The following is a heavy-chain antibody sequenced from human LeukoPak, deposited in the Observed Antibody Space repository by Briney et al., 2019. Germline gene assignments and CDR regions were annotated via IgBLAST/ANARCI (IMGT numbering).Heavy chain of an antibody. CDR3: ARSPVAGTGIWYFDY. V-gene: IGHV4-39*07. Sequence: SETLSLTCTVSGGSISSSSYYWGWIRQPPGKGLEWIGSIYYSGSTYYNPSLKSRVTISVDTSKNQLSLKLSSLTAADTALYYCARSPVAGTGIWYFDYWGQGTLVTVSS. J-gene: IGHJ4*02. CDR1: GGSISSSSYY. D-gene: IGHD6-19*01. CDR2: IYYSGST.